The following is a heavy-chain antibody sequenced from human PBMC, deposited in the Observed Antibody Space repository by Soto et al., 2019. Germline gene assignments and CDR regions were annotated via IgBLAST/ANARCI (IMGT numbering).Heavy chain of an antibody. J-gene: IGHJ3*02. CDR2: IYYSGST. CDR1: GGAIRTGGYY. Sequence: SESLSHTCNFSGGAIRTGGYYWSWSRQHPGKGLEWIGYIYYSGSTYYNPSLKSRVTISVDTSKIQFSLKLNSVTAADTAVYYCSRRSYYSNSSFAFDIWGQGTMDT. CDR3: SRRSYYSNSSFAFDI. V-gene: IGHV4-31*03. D-gene: IGHD6-6*01.